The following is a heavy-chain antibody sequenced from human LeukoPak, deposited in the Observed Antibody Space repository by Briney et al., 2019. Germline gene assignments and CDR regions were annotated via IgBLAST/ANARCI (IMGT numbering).Heavy chain of an antibody. CDR3: ARVGEKLSYYYFDY. CDR1: GGSINSYY. D-gene: IGHD2-21*01. J-gene: IGHJ4*02. V-gene: IGHV4-4*07. CDR2: ICTSGST. Sequence: SETLSLTCTVSGGSINSYYWSWIRQPAGKGLEWIGRICTSGSTNYKPSLKSRVTMSVDTSKNQFSLKLSSVTAADTAVYYCARVGEKLSYYYFDYWGQGTLVTVSS.